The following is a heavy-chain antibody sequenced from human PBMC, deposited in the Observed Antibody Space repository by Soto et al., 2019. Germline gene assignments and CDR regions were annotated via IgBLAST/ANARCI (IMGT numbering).Heavy chain of an antibody. D-gene: IGHD6-13*01. CDR2: TYYRSKWYN. CDR1: GDSVSSKSAA. CDR3: ARDTSSSWYLDYYYGMDV. J-gene: IGHJ6*02. Sequence: KQSQTLSLTCAISGDSVSSKSAAWNWIRQSPSRGLEWLGRTYYRSKWYNDYAVSVKSRITINPDTSKNQFSLQLNSVTPEDTAVYYCARDTSSSWYLDYYYGMDVWGQGTTVNVSS. V-gene: IGHV6-1*01.